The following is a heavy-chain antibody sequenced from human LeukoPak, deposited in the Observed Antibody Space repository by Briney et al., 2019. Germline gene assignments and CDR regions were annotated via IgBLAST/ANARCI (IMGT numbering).Heavy chain of an antibody. CDR3: AREVPRSSVSSQSDY. D-gene: IGHD2-15*01. Sequence: GGSLRLSCAASGFTVSSSYMNWVRQAPGKGLEWVSVIYSGGSTYYADSVKGRFTISRDNSRNTLYLQMNSLRVEDTAVYYCAREVPRSSVSSQSDYWGQGTLVTVSS. V-gene: IGHV3-53*01. CDR1: GFTVSSSY. J-gene: IGHJ4*02. CDR2: IYSGGST.